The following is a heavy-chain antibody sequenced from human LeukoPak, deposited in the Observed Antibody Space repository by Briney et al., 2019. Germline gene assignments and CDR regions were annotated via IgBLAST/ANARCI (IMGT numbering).Heavy chain of an antibody. CDR2: IYPGDSDT. V-gene: IGHV5-51*01. CDR3: ASGRATVVVAATPFFQH. CDR1: GYSFSSYW. D-gene: IGHD2-15*01. J-gene: IGHJ1*01. Sequence: GESLKISCKGSGYSFSSYWIAWVRQMPGKGLEWMGIIYPGDSDTRYSPSFQGQVTISADKSISTAYLQWSSLKASDTAMYYCASGRATVVVAATPFFQHWGQGTLVTVSS.